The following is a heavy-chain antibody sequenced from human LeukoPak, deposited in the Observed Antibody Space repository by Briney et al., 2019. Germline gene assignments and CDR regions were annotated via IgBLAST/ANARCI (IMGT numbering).Heavy chain of an antibody. Sequence: SETLSLTCAVSGGSISSGGYFWSWIRQHPGKGLEWIGYIYYSGSTYYNPSLKSRVTISVDTSKNQFSLKLSSVTAADTAVYYCARDTTVTTNDAFDIWGQGTMVTVSS. CDR3: ARDTTVTTNDAFDI. CDR1: GGSISSGGYF. CDR2: IYYSGST. J-gene: IGHJ3*02. D-gene: IGHD4-17*01. V-gene: IGHV4-31*11.